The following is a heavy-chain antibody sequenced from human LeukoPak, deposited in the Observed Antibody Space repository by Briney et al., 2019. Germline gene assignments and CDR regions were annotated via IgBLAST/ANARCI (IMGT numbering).Heavy chain of an antibody. J-gene: IGHJ5*02. V-gene: IGHV4-38-2*02. CDR3: ARDVGPPRGYCSSTSCFSPLFDP. CDR2: IYHSRST. Sequence: WESLSLTCAVSGYSISSGYYWGWIRQPPGRGLEWIGSIYHSRSTYYNPSLKSRVTISVDTSKNQFSLKLSSVTAADTAVYYCARDVGPPRGYCSSTSCFSPLFDPWGQGTLVTVSS. CDR1: GYSISSGYY. D-gene: IGHD2-2*01.